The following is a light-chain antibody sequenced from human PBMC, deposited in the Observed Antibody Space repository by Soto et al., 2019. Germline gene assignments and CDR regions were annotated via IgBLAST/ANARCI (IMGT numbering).Light chain of an antibody. J-gene: IGKJ1*01. Sequence: EIVLTQSPASLSLSPRERATLSCRASQSVNIYLAWYQQKPGQAPRLLIYDAFNRATGIPARFSGSGSGTDFTLTVSSLEPEDSAVYYCQQRSSWPPWTFGQGTKVDIK. CDR3: QQRSSWPPWT. CDR2: DAF. CDR1: QSVNIY. V-gene: IGKV3-11*01.